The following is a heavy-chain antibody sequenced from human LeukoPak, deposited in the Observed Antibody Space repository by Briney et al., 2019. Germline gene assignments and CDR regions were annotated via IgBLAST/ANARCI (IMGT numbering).Heavy chain of an antibody. Sequence: ASVKVSCKASGYTFTTYAMNWVRQAPGQGLEWMGWINTNTGNPTYAQGFTGRFVFSLDTSVSTAYLETSSLKAEDTAVYYCARVYTKDMPWVPHFDYGGQEPLVPVPS. CDR2: INTNTGNP. CDR1: GYTFTTYA. D-gene: IGHD2-2*01. J-gene: IGHJ4*02. CDR3: ARVYTKDMPWVPHFDY. V-gene: IGHV7-4-1*02.